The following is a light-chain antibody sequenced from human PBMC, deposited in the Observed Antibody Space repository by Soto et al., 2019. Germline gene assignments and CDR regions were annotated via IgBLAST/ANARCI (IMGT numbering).Light chain of an antibody. V-gene: IGKV1-5*03. CDR1: QSIGSW. J-gene: IGKJ1*01. CDR2: KAS. Sequence: DIQLTHSPSTLSASIGDRVTITCRASQSIGSWLAWYQQRTGKAPNVLIYKASNLARGVPSRFSGSGSETEFTLTISSLQPEDVATYYCQQYSTFPWTFGQGTKVEL. CDR3: QQYSTFPWT.